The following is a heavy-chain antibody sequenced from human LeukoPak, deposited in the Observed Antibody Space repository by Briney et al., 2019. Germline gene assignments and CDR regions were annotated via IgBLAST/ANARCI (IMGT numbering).Heavy chain of an antibody. Sequence: GGSLRLSCAASGFTFSSYWMSWVRQAPGKGLKWVANIKQDGSEKYYVDSVKGRFTISRDNAKNSLYLQMNSLRAEDTAVYYCARDNGYDSNYYYYYMDVWGKGTTVTVSS. J-gene: IGHJ6*03. CDR3: ARDNGYDSNYYYYYMDV. CDR1: GFTFSSYW. D-gene: IGHD1-20*01. CDR2: IKQDGSEK. V-gene: IGHV3-7*01.